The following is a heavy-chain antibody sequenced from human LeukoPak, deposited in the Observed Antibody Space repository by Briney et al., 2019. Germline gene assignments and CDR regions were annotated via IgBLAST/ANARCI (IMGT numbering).Heavy chain of an antibody. J-gene: IGHJ4*02. CDR2: IRGDGATM. V-gene: IGHV3-23*01. CDR1: GFTFRSHA. Sequence: GGSLRLSCAASGFTFRSHAMSWVRRAPGRGVEWVSAIRGDGATMFYADSVKGRITVSRDNSKNTLYLQFNSLRVDDTAVYYCARDQFRDYFRGADYWGQGTLVTVSS. D-gene: IGHD3-16*01. CDR3: ARDQFRDYFRGADY.